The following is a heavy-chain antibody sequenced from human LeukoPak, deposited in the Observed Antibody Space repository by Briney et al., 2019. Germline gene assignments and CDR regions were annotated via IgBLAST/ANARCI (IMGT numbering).Heavy chain of an antibody. Sequence: GSSVKVSCKASGGTFSSYAISCVRQAPGQGLEWMGGIIPIFGTANYAQKFQGRVTITTDESTSTAYMELSSLRSEDTAVYYCAREGYDILTGFRLYYFDYWGQGTLVTVSS. CDR3: AREGYDILTGFRLYYFDY. V-gene: IGHV1-69*05. D-gene: IGHD3-9*01. CDR2: IIPIFGTA. CDR1: GGTFSSYA. J-gene: IGHJ4*02.